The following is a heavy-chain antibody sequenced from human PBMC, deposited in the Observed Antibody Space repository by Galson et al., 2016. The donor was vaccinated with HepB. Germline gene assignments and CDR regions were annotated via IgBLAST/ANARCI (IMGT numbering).Heavy chain of an antibody. Sequence: SLRLSCAASGFTVSSNYMSWVRQAPGKGLEWVSVIYSDARTYYADAVKGRFTISRDNSKNTLYLQMNSLRAGDTAVYYCAKLYGWYGSGYFQHWGQGTLVTVSP. CDR1: GFTVSSNY. CDR2: IYSDART. J-gene: IGHJ1*01. V-gene: IGHV3-53*01. CDR3: AKLYGWYGSGYFQH. D-gene: IGHD6-25*01.